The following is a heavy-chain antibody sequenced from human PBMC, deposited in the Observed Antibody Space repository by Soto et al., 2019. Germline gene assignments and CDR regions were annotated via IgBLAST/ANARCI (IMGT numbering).Heavy chain of an antibody. D-gene: IGHD4-17*01. CDR3: ARDRVDYGDYVHSPFDP. V-gene: IGHV1-46*01. J-gene: IGHJ5*02. CDR2: INPSGGST. CDR1: GYTFTSYC. Sequence: ASVKVSCKASGYTFTSYCMHWVRQAPGQGLEWMGIINPSGGSTSYAQKFQGRVTMTRDTSTSTVYMELSSLRSEDTAVYYCARDRVDYGDYVHSPFDPWGQGTLVTVSS.